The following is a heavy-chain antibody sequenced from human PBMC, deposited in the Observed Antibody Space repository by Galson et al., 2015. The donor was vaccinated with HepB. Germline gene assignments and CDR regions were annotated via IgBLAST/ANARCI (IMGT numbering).Heavy chain of an antibody. V-gene: IGHV4-39*01. CDR1: GVSISGGQNY. J-gene: IGHJ3*02. D-gene: IGHD2-8*01. CDR2: IYFGGRI. Sequence: ETLSLTCAVSGVSISGGQNYWGWIRQSPTKGLDWIGSIYFGGRIYFSLSFQSRVAMSVDTSKNRLSLTLRSVTAADTAVYSCARPLVLNGRFTPGVGPFHIWGHGTMVTVSA. CDR3: ARPLVLNGRFTPGVGPFHI.